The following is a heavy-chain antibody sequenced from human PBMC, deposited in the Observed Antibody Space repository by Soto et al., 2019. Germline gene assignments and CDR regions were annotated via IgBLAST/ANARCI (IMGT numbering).Heavy chain of an antibody. CDR3: TSRRDWTAVDPLDY. CDR2: IRNKGNNYAT. Sequence: GGSLRLSCAASGFTFSDSAMHWVRQASGKGLEWVGRIRNKGNNYATAYTASVKGRFTISRYDSKNTVYLQMNSLKIDDTAVYYCTSRRDWTAVDPLDYWGLGTLVTVS. J-gene: IGHJ4*02. D-gene: IGHD5-18*01. CDR1: GFTFSDSA. V-gene: IGHV3-73*01.